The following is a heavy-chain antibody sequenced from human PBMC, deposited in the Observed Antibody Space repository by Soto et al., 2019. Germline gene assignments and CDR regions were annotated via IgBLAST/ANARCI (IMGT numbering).Heavy chain of an antibody. D-gene: IGHD1-26*01. V-gene: IGHV4-4*07. CDR1: GDSMTKYY. J-gene: IGHJ4*02. CDR2: IYTSGST. CDR3: ARTVGAAYYFDF. Sequence: QVQLQESGPGLVKPSETLSLTCTVSGDSMTKYYWSWIRQPAGKGLEWIGRIYTSGSTNYNPSLKSRVTISIDTSNKHFSLKLKSVTAADTAVYYCARTVGAAYYFDFWGQGALVTVSS.